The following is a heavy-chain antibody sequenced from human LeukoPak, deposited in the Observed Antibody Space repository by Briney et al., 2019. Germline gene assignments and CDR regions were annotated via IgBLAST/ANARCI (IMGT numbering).Heavy chain of an antibody. J-gene: IGHJ4*02. CDR1: GGSISSSSYY. CDR2: IYYSGST. Sequence: PSETLSLTCTVSGGSISSSSYYWGWIRQPPGKGLEWIGSIYYSGSTYYNPSLKSRVTISVDTSKNQFPLKLSSVTDADTAVYYCARHDIAVAALDYWGQGTLVTVSS. V-gene: IGHV4-39*01. CDR3: ARHDIAVAALDY. D-gene: IGHD6-19*01.